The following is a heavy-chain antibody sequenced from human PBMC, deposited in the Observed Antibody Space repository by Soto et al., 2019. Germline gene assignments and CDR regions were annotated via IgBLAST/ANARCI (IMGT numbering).Heavy chain of an antibody. D-gene: IGHD1-7*01. V-gene: IGHV1-18*01. Sequence: QVHLVQSGAEVKKPGASVRVSCKASGYTFSNYGISWVRQAPGQGLEWMGWISAYSGKTNYAQSLQVRVTMTTDTSTTTAYMEWRSLTSDDTAVYYCARTGELRLDSWGQGTLVTVSS. CDR2: ISAYSGKT. CDR1: GYTFSNYG. CDR3: ARTGELRLDS. J-gene: IGHJ4*02.